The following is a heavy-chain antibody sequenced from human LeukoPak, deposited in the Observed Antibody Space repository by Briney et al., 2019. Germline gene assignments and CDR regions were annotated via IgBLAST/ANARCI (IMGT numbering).Heavy chain of an antibody. CDR2: IYYSGST. Sequence: SETLSLTCTVSGGSISSSSYYWGWIRQPPGKGLEWIGSIYYSGSTYYNPSLKSRVTISVDTSKSQFSLKLSSVTAADTAVYYCARRITIFGVVTIDYWGQGTLVTVSS. V-gene: IGHV4-39*01. J-gene: IGHJ4*02. CDR1: GGSISSSSYY. D-gene: IGHD3-3*01. CDR3: ARRITIFGVVTIDY.